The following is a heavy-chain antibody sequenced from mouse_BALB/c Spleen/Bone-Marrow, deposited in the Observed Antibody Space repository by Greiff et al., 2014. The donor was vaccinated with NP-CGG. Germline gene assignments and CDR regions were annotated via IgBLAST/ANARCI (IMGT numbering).Heavy chain of an antibody. CDR3: SDGNFYALDY. V-gene: IGHV14-4*02. D-gene: IGHD2-1*01. Sequence: EVQLQESGAELVRSGASVKLSCTASGFNIKDYYIHWVKQRPEQGLEWIGWIDPENGDTEYAPKSQGKATMTADTSSNTAYLQLSSLTSVDTAVYYCSDGNFYALDYWGQGTSVTVSS. CDR2: IDPENGDT. J-gene: IGHJ4*01. CDR1: GFNIKDYY.